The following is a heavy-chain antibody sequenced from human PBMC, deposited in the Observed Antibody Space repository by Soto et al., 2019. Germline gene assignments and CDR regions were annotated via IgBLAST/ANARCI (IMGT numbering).Heavy chain of an antibody. CDR3: ARVDIVDYYYYYGKDV. V-gene: IGHV4-34*01. J-gene: IGHJ6*02. Sequence: PSETLSLTCAVYGGSFSGYYWSWIRQPPGKGLEWIGEINHSGSTNYNPSLKSRVTISVDTSKNQFSLKLSSVTAADTAVYYCARVDIVDYYYYYGKDVWGQGTTVTVSS. CDR2: INHSGST. CDR1: GGSFSGYY. D-gene: IGHD2-2*03.